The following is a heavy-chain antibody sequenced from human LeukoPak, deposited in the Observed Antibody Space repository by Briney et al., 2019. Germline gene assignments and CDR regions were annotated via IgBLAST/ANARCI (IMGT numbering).Heavy chain of an antibody. Sequence: GASVEVSCKASGYTFTGYYMHWVRQAPGQGLECVGWIHPNNGATLYAQKFQGRVAMTTDTSISTAYMELSRLRPDDTAMYYCARDGPAQMVDFDYWGQGTLVTVSS. CDR2: IHPNNGAT. V-gene: IGHV1-2*02. D-gene: IGHD3-10*01. CDR1: GYTFTGYY. CDR3: ARDGPAQMVDFDY. J-gene: IGHJ4*02.